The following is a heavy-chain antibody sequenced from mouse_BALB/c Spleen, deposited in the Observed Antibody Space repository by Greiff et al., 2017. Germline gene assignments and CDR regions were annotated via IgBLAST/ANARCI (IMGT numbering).Heavy chain of an antibody. CDR3: ARGALLRLRDYFDY. CDR2: ISDGGSYT. D-gene: IGHD1-2*01. V-gene: IGHV5-4*02. Sequence: EVQRVESGGGLVKPGGSLKLSCAASGFTFSDYYMYWVRQTPEKRLEWVATISDGGSYTYYPDSVKGRFTISRDNAKNNLYLQMSSLKSEATAMYYCARGALLRLRDYFDYWGQGTTLTVSS. CDR1: GFTFSDYY. J-gene: IGHJ2*01.